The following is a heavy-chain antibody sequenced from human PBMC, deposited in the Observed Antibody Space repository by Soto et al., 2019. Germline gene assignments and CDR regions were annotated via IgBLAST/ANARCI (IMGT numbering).Heavy chain of an antibody. CDR2: ISSSSSYI. V-gene: IGHV3-21*01. CDR3: ARDYGSGSYYPDAFGI. J-gene: IGHJ3*02. CDR1: GFTFSSYS. Sequence: GSLRLSCAASGFTFSSYSMNWVRQAPGKGLEWVSSISSSSSYIYYADSVKGRFTISRDNAKNSLYLQMNSLRAEDTAVYYCARDYGSGSYYPDAFGIWGQGTMVTVSS. D-gene: IGHD3-10*01.